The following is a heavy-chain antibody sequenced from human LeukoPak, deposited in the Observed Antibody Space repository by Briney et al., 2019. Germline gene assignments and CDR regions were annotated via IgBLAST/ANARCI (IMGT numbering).Heavy chain of an antibody. CDR2: IYYSGST. D-gene: IGHD2-2*01. Sequence: PSETLSLTCTVSGGSISSSSYYWGWIRQPPGKGLEWIGSIYYSGSTYYNPSLKSRVTISVDTSKNQFSLKLSSVTAADTAVYYCARAIVVVPAAIRDGWFDPWGQGTLVTVSS. CDR3: ARAIVVVPAAIRDGWFDP. CDR1: GGSISSSSYY. V-gene: IGHV4-39*07. J-gene: IGHJ5*02.